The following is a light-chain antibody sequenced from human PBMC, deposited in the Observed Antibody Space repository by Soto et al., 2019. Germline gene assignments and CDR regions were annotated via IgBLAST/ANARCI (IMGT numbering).Light chain of an antibody. CDR3: SSFTSNSTHVV. CDR1: SSDVGGYNY. J-gene: IGLJ2*01. V-gene: IGLV2-14*01. Sequence: QSALTQSASVSGSPGQSITISCTGTSSDVGGYNYVSWYQQHPGKAPKLMIYDVSNRPSGVSNRFSGSKSGNTASLTISGLHAEDEADYYCSSFTSNSTHVVFGGGTKVTVL. CDR2: DVS.